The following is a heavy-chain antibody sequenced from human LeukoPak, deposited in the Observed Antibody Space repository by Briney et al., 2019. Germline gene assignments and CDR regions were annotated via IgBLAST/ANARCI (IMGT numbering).Heavy chain of an antibody. CDR2: INPNSGGT. CDR3: ATAPAGWLVPFDY. CDR1: GYTFTGYY. J-gene: IGHJ4*02. Sequence: GASVKVSCKASGYTFTGYYMHWVRQAPGQGLEWMGWINPNSGGTNYAQKFQGRVTMTRDTSISTAYMELSRLRSDDTAVYYCATAPAGWLVPFDYWGQETLVTVSS. V-gene: IGHV1-2*02. D-gene: IGHD6-19*01.